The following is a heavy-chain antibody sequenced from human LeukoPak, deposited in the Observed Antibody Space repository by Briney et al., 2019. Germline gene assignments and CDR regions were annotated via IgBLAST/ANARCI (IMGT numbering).Heavy chain of an antibody. D-gene: IGHD6-19*01. V-gene: IGHV4-59*01. CDR3: ARVRAVAANFDY. Sequence: PSETLSLTCTVSGGSISSYYWSWIRQPPGKGLEWIGYIFYTGSTNYNPSLKSRVTISVLTSKNRFSLKLSSVTAADTAVYYCARVRAVAANFDYWGQGTLVTVSS. CDR1: GGSISSYY. J-gene: IGHJ4*02. CDR2: IFYTGST.